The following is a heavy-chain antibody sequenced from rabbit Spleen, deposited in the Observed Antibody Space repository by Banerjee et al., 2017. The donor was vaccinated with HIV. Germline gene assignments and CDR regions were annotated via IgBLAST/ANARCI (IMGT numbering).Heavy chain of an antibody. CDR2: INAVTGKA. J-gene: IGHJ3*01. V-gene: IGHV1S45*01. Sequence: QQRLVESGGGLVKPGASLTLTCKASGFSFSNKAVMCWVRQAPGKGLEWIACINAVTGKAVYASWAKGRFTISRASSTTVFLQMTSLTAADTATYFCARAIVPWLGLTRLDLWGPGTL. CDR1: GFSFSNKAV. CDR3: ARAIVPWLGLTRLDL. D-gene: IGHD4-1*01.